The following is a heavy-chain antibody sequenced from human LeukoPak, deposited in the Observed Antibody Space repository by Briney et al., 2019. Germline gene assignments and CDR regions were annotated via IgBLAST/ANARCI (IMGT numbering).Heavy chain of an antibody. J-gene: IGHJ4*02. CDR2: VYYIGGT. CDR3: ARGVAYYDSSGYFDS. V-gene: IGHV4-59*01. Sequence: SETLSLTCTVSSGSINTYYWSWIRQPPGKGLEWIGYVYYIGGTTYNPSLKSRVNISIDTFKRQFSLKLTSLTAADTAVYYWARGVAYYDSSGYFDSWGQGTLVTVSS. D-gene: IGHD3-22*01. CDR1: SGSINTYY.